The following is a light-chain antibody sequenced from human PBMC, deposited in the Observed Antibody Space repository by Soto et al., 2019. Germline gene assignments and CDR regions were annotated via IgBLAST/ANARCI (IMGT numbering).Light chain of an antibody. Sequence: EIVLTPSPGTLSVPPVERVTLSCRASQDVISSYLAWYQQRRGQAPRLLIYGASSRATGIPDRFSGGGSGADFTLTISRLEPEDFAVYYCQQYGSSPITFGQGTRLEIK. CDR1: QDVISSY. V-gene: IGKV3-20*01. J-gene: IGKJ5*01. CDR2: GAS. CDR3: QQYGSSPIT.